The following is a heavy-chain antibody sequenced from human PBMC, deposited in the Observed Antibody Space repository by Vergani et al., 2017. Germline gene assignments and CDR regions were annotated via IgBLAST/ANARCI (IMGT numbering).Heavy chain of an antibody. CDR1: GYSISSGYY. Sequence: QVQLQESGPGLVKPSETLSLTCAVSGYSISSGYYWGWIRQPPGKGLEWIGSIYHSGSTYYNPSLKSRVTKSVDTSKNQFSLKLSSVTAADTAVYYCARDRAVLLAYSSSWYPPFDYWGQGTLVTVSS. CDR3: ARDRAVLLAYSSSWYPPFDY. J-gene: IGHJ4*02. V-gene: IGHV4-38-2*01. CDR2: IYHSGST. D-gene: IGHD6-13*01.